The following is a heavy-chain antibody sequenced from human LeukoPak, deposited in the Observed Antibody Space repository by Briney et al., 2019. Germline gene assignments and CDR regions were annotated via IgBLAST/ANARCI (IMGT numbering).Heavy chain of an antibody. Sequence: ASVKVSRKASGYTFTGYYMHWVRQAPGQGLEWMGWINPNSGGTNYAQKFQGRVTMTRDTSISTAYMEMSRLRSDDTAVYYCARLSTVTTWFDPWGQGTLVTVSS. CDR2: INPNSGGT. V-gene: IGHV1-2*02. CDR3: ARLSTVTTWFDP. CDR1: GYTFTGYY. D-gene: IGHD4-17*01. J-gene: IGHJ5*02.